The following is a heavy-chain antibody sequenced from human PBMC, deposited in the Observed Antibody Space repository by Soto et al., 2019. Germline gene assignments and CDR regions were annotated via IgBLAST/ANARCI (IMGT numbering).Heavy chain of an antibody. Sequence: ASVKVSCKASGYTFTSYGISWVRQAPGQGLEWMGWISAYNGNTNYAQKLQGRVTMTTDTSTSTAYMELRSLRSDDTAVYYCARVLVATTPEYDYVWGSYPPEGAFDIWGQGTMVTVSS. D-gene: IGHD3-16*02. CDR2: ISAYNGNT. CDR3: ARVLVATTPEYDYVWGSYPPEGAFDI. V-gene: IGHV1-18*01. CDR1: GYTFTSYG. J-gene: IGHJ3*02.